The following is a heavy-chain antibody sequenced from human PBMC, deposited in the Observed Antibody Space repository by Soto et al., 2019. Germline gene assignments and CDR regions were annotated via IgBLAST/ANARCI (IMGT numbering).Heavy chain of an antibody. V-gene: IGHV3-48*03. J-gene: IGHJ3*01. D-gene: IGHD5-12*01. Sequence: ESGGGLAQPGGSLRLSCAASGFSFSSYEFDWVRQAPGKGLEWVAYISTVGGVMYADSVKGRFTISRDDADNSLYLQMNSLRPEDTALYYCTKEKSAMYSGYDAFDVWGRGTMVTVSS. CDR3: TKEKSAMYSGYDAFDV. CDR1: GFSFSSYE. CDR2: ISTVGGV.